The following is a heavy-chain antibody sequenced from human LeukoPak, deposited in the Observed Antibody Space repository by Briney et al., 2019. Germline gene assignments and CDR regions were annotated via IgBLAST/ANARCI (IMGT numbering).Heavy chain of an antibody. CDR1: GYSFTSYW. Sequence: GESLKISCKGSGYSFTSYWIGWVCQMPGKGLEWMGIIYPGDSDTRYSPSFQGQVTISADKSISTAYLQWSSLKASDTAMYCCARGSLASSGGSFFDYWGQGTLVTVSS. D-gene: IGHD2-15*01. J-gene: IGHJ4*02. CDR3: ARGSLASSGGSFFDY. V-gene: IGHV5-51*01. CDR2: IYPGDSDT.